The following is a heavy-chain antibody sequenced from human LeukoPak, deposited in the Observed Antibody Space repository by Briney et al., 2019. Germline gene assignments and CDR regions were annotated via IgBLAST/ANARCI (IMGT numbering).Heavy chain of an antibody. CDR1: GGSFSGYY. CDR2: INHSGST. CDR3: ARGHGKYSSSSALDY. J-gene: IGHJ4*02. Sequence: PSETLSLTCAVYGGSFSGYYWSWIRQPPGKGLEWIGEINHSGSTNYNPSLKSRVTISVDTSKNQFSLKLSSVTAADTAVYYCARGHGKYSSSSALDYWGQGTLVTVSS. V-gene: IGHV4-34*01. D-gene: IGHD6-6*01.